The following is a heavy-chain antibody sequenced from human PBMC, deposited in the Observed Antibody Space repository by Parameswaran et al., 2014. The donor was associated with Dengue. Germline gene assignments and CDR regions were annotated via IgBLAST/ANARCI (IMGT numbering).Heavy chain of an antibody. CDR3: ARLDYPYYYYGMDV. D-gene: IGHD3-16*01. Sequence: ASVKVSCKASGYTFTTYYMHWVRQAPGQGLEWMGIINPSSGSTTYAQQFQGRVTLTRDTSTSTVYMELSSLSFEDTAVYYCARLDYPYYYYGMDVWGQGTTVTVSS. V-gene: IGHV1-46*01. CDR1: GYTFTTYY. J-gene: IGHJ6*02. CDR2: INPSSGST.